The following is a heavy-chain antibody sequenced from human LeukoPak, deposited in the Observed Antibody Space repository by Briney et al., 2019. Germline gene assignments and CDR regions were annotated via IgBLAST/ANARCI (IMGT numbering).Heavy chain of an antibody. D-gene: IGHD4-17*01. V-gene: IGHV3-73*01. J-gene: IGHJ3*02. Sequence: GGSLKLSCAASGFDFSGSAMHWVRQASGKGLEWVGRIRSKANSYATAYAASVKGRFTISRDDSKNTAYLQMNSLKTEDTAVYYCTRHDYGDYVSVAFDIWGQGTMVTVSS. CDR3: TRHDYGDYVSVAFDI. CDR2: IRSKANSYAT. CDR1: GFDFSGSA.